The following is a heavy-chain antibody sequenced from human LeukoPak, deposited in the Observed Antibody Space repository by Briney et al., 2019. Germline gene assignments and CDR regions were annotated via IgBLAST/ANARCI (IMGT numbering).Heavy chain of an antibody. CDR3: AKDEELSYYDSSGYFN. Sequence: GGSLRLSCAASGFTFSSYGMHWVRQAPGKGLEWVAFIRYDGSNKYYADSVKGRFTISRDNSKNTLYLQMNSLRAEATAVYYCAKDEELSYYDSSGYFNWGQGTLVTVSP. CDR1: GFTFSSYG. V-gene: IGHV3-30*02. CDR2: IRYDGSNK. D-gene: IGHD3-22*01. J-gene: IGHJ4*02.